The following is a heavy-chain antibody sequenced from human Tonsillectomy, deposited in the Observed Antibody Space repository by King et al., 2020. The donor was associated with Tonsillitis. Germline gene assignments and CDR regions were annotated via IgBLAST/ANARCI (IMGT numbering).Heavy chain of an antibody. CDR1: GFTFGDYS. J-gene: IGHJ6*03. D-gene: IGHD6-6*01. CDR3: TRDRWLSSSRNYYYYYYYMDV. Sequence: QLVQSGGGLVQPWRSLRLSCTTSGFTFGDYSMSWVRQAPGKGLEWVGFIRSKAYGGTTEYAASVKGRFTISRDDSKSIAYLQMNSLKTEDTAVYYCTRDRWLSSSRNYYYYYYYMDVWDKGTTVTVSS. CDR2: IRSKAYGGTT. V-gene: IGHV3-49*04.